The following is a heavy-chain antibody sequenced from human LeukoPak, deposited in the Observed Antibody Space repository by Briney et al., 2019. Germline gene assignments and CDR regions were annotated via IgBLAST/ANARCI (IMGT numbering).Heavy chain of an antibody. CDR2: IKTDGSEK. D-gene: IGHD3-10*01. J-gene: IGHJ4*02. Sequence: GGSLRLSCAVSGFTFSTYWMSWVRPAPGKGLEWVANIKTDGSEKYYVDSVKGRFTISRDNAKNSVYLQMNSLRAEDTAVYYCARDWNGSGCPNDFWGQGTLVTVSS. V-gene: IGHV3-7*01. CDR1: GFTFSTYW. CDR3: ARDWNGSGCPNDF.